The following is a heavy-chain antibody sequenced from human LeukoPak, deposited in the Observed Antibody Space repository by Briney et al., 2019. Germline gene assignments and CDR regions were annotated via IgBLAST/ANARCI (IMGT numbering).Heavy chain of an antibody. CDR2: ISYAGNNK. V-gene: IGHV3-30*01. Sequence: PGGSLRLSCAAPGFTFSNYAMHWVRQAPGKGLEWVAFISYAGNNKNYADSVKGRFTISRDNSKNTLYVQMNSLRAEDTAVYYCARDCGGDCYSGTFDYWGQGTLVTVSS. CDR1: GFTFSNYA. CDR3: ARDCGGDCYSGTFDY. D-gene: IGHD2-21*02. J-gene: IGHJ4*02.